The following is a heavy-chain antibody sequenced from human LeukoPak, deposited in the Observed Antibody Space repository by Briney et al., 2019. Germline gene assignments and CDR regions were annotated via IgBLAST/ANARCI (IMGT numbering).Heavy chain of an antibody. J-gene: IGHJ4*02. V-gene: IGHV4-59*08. CDR2: IHYSGST. CDR3: ARRRCSRTNCYSSLDY. D-gene: IGHD2-2*01. Sequence: PSETLSLTCTVSGGSISSYYWSWIRQPPGKGLEWIGDIHYSGSTNHNPSLKSRVTISVDTSKNQFSLKLTSVTAADTAVYYCARRRCSRTNCYSSLDYWGQGTLVTVSS. CDR1: GGSISSYY.